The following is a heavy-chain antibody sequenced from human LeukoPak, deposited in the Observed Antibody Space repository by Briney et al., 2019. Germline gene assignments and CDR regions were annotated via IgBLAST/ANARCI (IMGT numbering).Heavy chain of an antibody. D-gene: IGHD3-10*01. V-gene: IGHV4-34*01. CDR1: GESFSGSY. Sequence: SETLSLTCAVYGESFSGSYWSWIRQPPGRGLGWIGEINHSGSTNYNPSLKSRVTISVDTSKNQFSLKLSSVPAADTAVYYCARARVRLAAYYYYYYGMDVWGQGTTVTVSS. CDR2: INHSGST. J-gene: IGHJ6*02. CDR3: ARARVRLAAYYYYYYGMDV.